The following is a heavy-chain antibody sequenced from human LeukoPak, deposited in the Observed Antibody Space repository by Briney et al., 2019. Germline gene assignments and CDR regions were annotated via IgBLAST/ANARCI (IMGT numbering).Heavy chain of an antibody. V-gene: IGHV1-2*02. CDR3: ARASYGDYVYFFDY. CDR1: GYTFSGHY. D-gene: IGHD4-17*01. CDR2: INPISGGT. Sequence: ASVKVSCKASGYTFSGHYMHWVRQAPGQGFQWMGWINPISGGTNYAQKFQGRVTMTWDTSTSTAYMELSRPTSDDTAVYHCARASYGDYVYFFDYWGQGTLVTVSS. J-gene: IGHJ4*02.